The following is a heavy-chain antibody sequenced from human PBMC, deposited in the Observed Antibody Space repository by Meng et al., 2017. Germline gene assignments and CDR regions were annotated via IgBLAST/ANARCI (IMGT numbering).Heavy chain of an antibody. CDR2: ISAYNGNT. J-gene: IGHJ4*02. Sequence: GQLGQSGADMKKPGALRKVSCKASCIPFTSKGISWVPQAPGQGLEWMGWISAYNGNTNYAQKLQGRVTMTTDTSTSTAYMELRSLRSDDTAVYYCARGQPTAEDGRGFADYWGQGTLVTVSS. CDR3: ARGQPTAEDGRGFADY. V-gene: IGHV1-18*01. D-gene: IGHD6-13*01. CDR1: CIPFTSKG.